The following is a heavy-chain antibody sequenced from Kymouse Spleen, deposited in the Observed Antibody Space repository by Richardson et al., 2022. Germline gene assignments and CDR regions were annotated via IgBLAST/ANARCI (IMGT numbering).Heavy chain of an antibody. CDR3: ARGGTGTKDYYYYYGMDV. D-gene: IGHD1-1*01,IGHD1-20*01,IGHD1-7*01. J-gene: IGHJ6*02. CDR2: INHSGST. CDR1: GGSFSGYY. V-gene: IGHV4-34*01. Sequence: QVQLQQWGAGLLKPSETLSLTCAVYGGSFSGYYWSWIRQPPGKGLEWIGEINHSGSTNYNPSLKSRVTISVDTSKNQFSLKLSSVTAADTAVYYCARGGTGTKDYYYYYGMDVWGQGTTVTVSS.